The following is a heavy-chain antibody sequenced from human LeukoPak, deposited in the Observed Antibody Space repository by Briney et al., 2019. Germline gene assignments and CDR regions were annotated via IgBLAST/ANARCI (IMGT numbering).Heavy chain of an antibody. V-gene: IGHV3-23*01. Sequence: GGSLRLSCAASGFGFSTHDMSWGRQVPGKGPEWVSRISGSGTGTYYTDSVKGRFTISRDTSKNTLYLQMDNLRVEDTAVYYCVKGFHFDWWGQGTLVIVSS. CDR1: GFGFSTHD. CDR2: ISGSGTGT. J-gene: IGHJ4*02. CDR3: VKGFHFDW.